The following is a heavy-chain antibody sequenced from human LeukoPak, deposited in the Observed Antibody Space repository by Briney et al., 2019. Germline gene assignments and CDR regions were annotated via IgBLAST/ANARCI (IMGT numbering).Heavy chain of an antibody. J-gene: IGHJ4*02. Sequence: GGSLRLSCAATGFTFSSYEMNWVRQAPGKGLEWVSYISKSGTSTKYADSVKGRFSISGDNAKQSLYLQLNSLTAEDTAVYYCARVRSSGSPLDYWGQGTLVTVSS. V-gene: IGHV3-48*03. CDR3: ARVRSSGSPLDY. CDR1: GFTFSSYE. D-gene: IGHD3-10*01. CDR2: ISKSGTST.